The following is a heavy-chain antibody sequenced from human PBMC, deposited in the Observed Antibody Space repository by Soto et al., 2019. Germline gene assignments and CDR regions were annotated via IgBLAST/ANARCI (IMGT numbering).Heavy chain of an antibody. CDR2: IYYSGST. J-gene: IGHJ5*02. CDR3: ARQDTAMVNWFDP. V-gene: IGHV4-39*01. CDR1: GGSISSSSYY. D-gene: IGHD5-18*01. Sequence: PSETLSLTCTVSGGSISSSSYYWGWIRQPPGKGLEWIGSIYYSGSTYYNPSLKSRVTISVDTSKNQFSLKLSSVTAADTAVYYCARQDTAMVNWFDPWGQGTLVTVSS.